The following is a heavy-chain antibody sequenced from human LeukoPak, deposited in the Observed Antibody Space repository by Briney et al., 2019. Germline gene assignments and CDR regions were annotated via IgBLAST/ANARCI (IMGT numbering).Heavy chain of an antibody. D-gene: IGHD5-18*01. CDR3: ARDLGEDTTMIFFDF. V-gene: IGHV1-18*01. Sequence: ASVKASCKASGYTFTDFGISWVRQAPGQGLEWMGWSSAYNGNTKYAQNVQGRVTMTADTSTDTAYMELRSLRSDDTAVYYCARDLGEDTTMIFFDFWGQGTLVTVSS. CDR2: SSAYNGNT. CDR1: GYTFTDFG. J-gene: IGHJ4*02.